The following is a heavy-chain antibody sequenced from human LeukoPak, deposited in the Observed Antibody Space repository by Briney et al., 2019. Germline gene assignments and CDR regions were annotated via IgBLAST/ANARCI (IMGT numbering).Heavy chain of an antibody. CDR2: INPNSGGT. CDR1: GYTFTGYY. Sequence: ASVKVSCKASGYTFTGYYMHWVRQAPGQGLEWMGWINPNSGGTNYAQKFQGRVTMTRDTSISTAYMELSRLRSDDTAVYYCARDLTLVRWVVAATTSSNFDYWGQGTLVTVSS. J-gene: IGHJ4*02. D-gene: IGHD2-15*01. V-gene: IGHV1-2*02. CDR3: ARDLTLVRWVVAATTSSNFDY.